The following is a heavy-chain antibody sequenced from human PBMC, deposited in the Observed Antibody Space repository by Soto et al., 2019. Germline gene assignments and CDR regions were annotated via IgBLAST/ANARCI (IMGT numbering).Heavy chain of an antibody. D-gene: IGHD3-10*01. CDR1: GFTFSSYA. CDR3: AKDTMVRGVKVLVEYFQH. CDR2: ISGSGGST. V-gene: IGHV3-23*01. Sequence: GGSLRLSCAASGFTFSSYAMSWVRQAPGKGLEWVSAISGSGGSTYYADSVKGRFTISRDKSKHTLYLQMNSLRAEDTVVYSGAKDTMVRGVKVLVEYFQHWGQGTLVTVSS. J-gene: IGHJ1*01.